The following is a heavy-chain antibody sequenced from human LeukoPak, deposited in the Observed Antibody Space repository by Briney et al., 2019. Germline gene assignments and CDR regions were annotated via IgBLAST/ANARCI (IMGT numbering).Heavy chain of an antibody. D-gene: IGHD6-6*01. CDR2: VSGSGDST. Sequence: GGSLRLSCTASGFTFSSYAMSWVRQAPGKGLEWVSAVSGSGDSTYYGDSVKGRFTISRDNFKNTLYLQMNSLRAEDTAVYYCAKGLAGRYYYGMDVWGQGTTVTVSS. CDR3: AKGLAGRYYYGMDV. J-gene: IGHJ6*02. CDR1: GFTFSSYA. V-gene: IGHV3-23*01.